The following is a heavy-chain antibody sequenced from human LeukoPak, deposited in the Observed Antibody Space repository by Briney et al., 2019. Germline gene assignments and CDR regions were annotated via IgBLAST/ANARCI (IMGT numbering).Heavy chain of an antibody. D-gene: IGHD1-26*01. Sequence: SETLSLTCTVSGGSISSSSYYWGWIRQPPGKGLEWIGSIYYSGSTYYNPSLKSRVTMSVDTSKNQFSLKLSSVTAADTAVYYCARDTQNSGSYYGLNYFDYWGQGTLVTVSS. CDR1: GGSISSSSYY. CDR2: IYYSGST. CDR3: ARDTQNSGSYYGLNYFDY. V-gene: IGHV4-39*07. J-gene: IGHJ4*02.